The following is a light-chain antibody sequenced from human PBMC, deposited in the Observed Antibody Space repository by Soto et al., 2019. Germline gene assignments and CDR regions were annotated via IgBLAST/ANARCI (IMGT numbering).Light chain of an antibody. V-gene: IGKV1-16*02. CDR3: QQYHNSPVT. CDR2: DAS. CDR1: QEISNH. J-gene: IGKJ4*01. Sequence: DIQMTQSPSSLSASVGDRVTITCRASQEISNHLACFQQKPGKPPKSLIYDASSLQSGVPSKFSGSGSGTDFTLTISSLPPEDFETYYCQQYHNSPVTFGWGTKVEIK.